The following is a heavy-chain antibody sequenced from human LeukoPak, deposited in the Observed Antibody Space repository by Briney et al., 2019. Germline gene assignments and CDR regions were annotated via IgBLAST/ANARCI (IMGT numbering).Heavy chain of an antibody. Sequence: GGSLRLSCAGSGFTFSSHWMHWVRQAPGKGLVWVSRIKNDGTITTDADSVKGRFTISRDNAKNTLYLQMTSLRVEDTAVYYCTRGYSGYDSWGQGTLVTVSS. V-gene: IGHV3-74*01. CDR1: GFTFSSHW. CDR3: TRGYSGYDS. J-gene: IGHJ5*02. CDR2: IKNDGTIT. D-gene: IGHD5-12*01.